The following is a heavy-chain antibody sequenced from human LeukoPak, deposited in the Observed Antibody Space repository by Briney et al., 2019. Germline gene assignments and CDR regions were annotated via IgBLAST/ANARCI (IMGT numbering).Heavy chain of an antibody. V-gene: IGHV3-48*01. D-gene: IGHD1-26*01. Sequence: GGSLRLSCAASGFTFSSYSMNWVRQAPGKGLEWVSYISSSSTIYYADSVKGRFTISRDNAKNSLYLQMNSLRAEDTAVYYCARVPLGATTPPFDYWGQGTLVTVSS. CDR1: GFTFSSYS. CDR3: ARVPLGATTPPFDY. J-gene: IGHJ4*02. CDR2: ISSSSTI.